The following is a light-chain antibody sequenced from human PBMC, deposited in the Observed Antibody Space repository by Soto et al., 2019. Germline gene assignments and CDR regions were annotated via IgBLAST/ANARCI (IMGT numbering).Light chain of an antibody. V-gene: IGKV3-15*01. CDR3: QQFNDWPSWT. J-gene: IGKJ1*01. Sequence: EVVMTQSPDTLSLSPGERATLSCRASQSVSSDYLAWYQQKPGQAPRLLIYGASTRATGIPARFSGSGSGTEFTLTISSLQSEDFAVYYCQQFNDWPSWTVGQGTKVDIK. CDR1: QSVSSD. CDR2: GAS.